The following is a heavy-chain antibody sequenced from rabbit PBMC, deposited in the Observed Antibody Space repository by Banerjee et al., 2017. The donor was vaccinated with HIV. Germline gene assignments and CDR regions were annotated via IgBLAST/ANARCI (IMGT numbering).Heavy chain of an antibody. CDR2: IYTGDGDA. V-gene: IGHV1S45*01. J-gene: IGHJ3*01. CDR1: RFSFSSSYW. CDR3: ARGGGGDGVGYDL. D-gene: IGHD6-1*01. Sequence: QEQLAESGGDLVKPEGSLTLTCTASRFSFSSSYWMCWVRQAPGKGLEWIACIYTGDGDAYYATWAKGRFTISKTSSTVDLKMTSLTAADTATYFCARGGGGDGVGYDLWGQGTLVTVS.